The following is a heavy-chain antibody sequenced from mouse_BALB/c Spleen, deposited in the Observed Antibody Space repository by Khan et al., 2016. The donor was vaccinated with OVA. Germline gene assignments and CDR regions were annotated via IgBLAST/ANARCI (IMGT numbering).Heavy chain of an antibody. V-gene: IGHV3-8*02. D-gene: IGHD3-3*01. CDR3: ACELGGCAY. Sequence: EVQLQESGPSLVKPSQTLSLTCSVTGDSITRGYWNWIRKFPGNKLDYMGYISYSGNTYVNPSLKSRISITRDTSKNQYYLQLNSVTTEDTATYYWACELGGCAYWGRGTLLSVSA. J-gene: IGHJ3*01. CDR1: GDSITRGY. CDR2: ISYSGNT.